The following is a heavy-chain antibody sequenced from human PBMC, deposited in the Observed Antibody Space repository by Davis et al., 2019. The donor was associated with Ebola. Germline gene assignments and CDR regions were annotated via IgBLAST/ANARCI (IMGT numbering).Heavy chain of an antibody. D-gene: IGHD6-13*01. CDR2: LYSGGST. CDR3: ARPGKSNWYWYTDLDV. CDR1: GFNVSSNY. Sequence: GGSLRLSCVASGFNVSSNYMIWVRQAPGKGLEWVSVLYSGGSTYYADSVKGRFTISRDDSKNTLYLQTNNLRVDDPAVYYCARPGKSNWYWYTDLDVWGQGTTVTVSS. V-gene: IGHV3-53*01. J-gene: IGHJ6*02.